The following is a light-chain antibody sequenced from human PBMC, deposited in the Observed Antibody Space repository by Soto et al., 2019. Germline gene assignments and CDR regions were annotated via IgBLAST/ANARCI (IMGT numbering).Light chain of an antibody. CDR2: DAS. CDR1: QSIGSY. V-gene: IGKV1-39*01. J-gene: IGKJ1*01. CDR3: QQTYFAPWT. Sequence: DIQMTQSPSTLSTSVGDRVTITCRASQSIGSYVNWYQHRPGKAPELLIYDASTLQSGVPSRFSGSGSGTHLTITMSSLQPDDFATYYCQQTYFAPWTFGQGTKVEIK.